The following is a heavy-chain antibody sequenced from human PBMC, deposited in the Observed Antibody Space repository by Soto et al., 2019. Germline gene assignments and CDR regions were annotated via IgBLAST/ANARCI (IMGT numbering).Heavy chain of an antibody. Sequence: EVQLLESGGELVQPGGSLRLSCAASGFTFYSHAMSWVRQAPGKGLEWVSGTSASGGVTYYADSVKGRFTMSRDNAKNTLWLQMNSLRVEDTAVYYCVDGGAIGRAPLDPWGQGTLVTVSS. CDR2: TSASGGVT. D-gene: IGHD2-21*01. CDR3: VDGGAIGRAPLDP. J-gene: IGHJ5*02. V-gene: IGHV3-23*01. CDR1: GFTFYSHA.